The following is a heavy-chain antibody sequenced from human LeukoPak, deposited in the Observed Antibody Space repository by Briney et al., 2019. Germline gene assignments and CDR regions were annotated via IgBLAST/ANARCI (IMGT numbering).Heavy chain of an antibody. CDR2: ISPDGSDK. CDR3: ARGIVVVVGASDHFDY. CDR1: GFTFSTYW. D-gene: IGHD2-15*01. J-gene: IGHJ4*02. Sequence: GGSLRLSCVASGFTFSTYWMNWVRQAPGKGLERVGTISPDGSDKYYVDSVKGRFTISRDDAKTSLYLQINSLRADDTALYFCARGIVVVVGASDHFDYWGQGTLITVSS. V-gene: IGHV3-7*01.